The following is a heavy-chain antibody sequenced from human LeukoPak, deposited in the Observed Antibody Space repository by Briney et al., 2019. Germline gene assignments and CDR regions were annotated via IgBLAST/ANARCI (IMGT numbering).Heavy chain of an antibody. D-gene: IGHD5-18*01. CDR1: GYTVTGHY. CDR3: AKDAYSGFSSSYNMDS. J-gene: IGHJ4*02. V-gene: IGHV1-2*02. Sequence: GAAVKVSCKASGYTVTGHYLHWVRQAPGQGLEWMGWLNPNSGGTNYAQKFQGRVTMTRDTSINTAYMELNRLTSDDTAMYYCAKDAYSGFSSSYNMDSWGQGTLVTVSS. CDR2: LNPNSGGT.